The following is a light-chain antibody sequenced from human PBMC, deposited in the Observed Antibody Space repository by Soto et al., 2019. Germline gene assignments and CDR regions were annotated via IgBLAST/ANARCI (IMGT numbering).Light chain of an antibody. CDR1: QSVGTN. CDR2: DIS. Sequence: EIVMTQSPATLSVSPGDRATLSCRASQSVGTNFAWFQQKPGQAPRLLIYDISTRATGVPARFVGSVSGTDFSLTIRSLQSEDSAVYFRQQYDDWPLTFGGGTKVDIK. CDR3: QQYDDWPLT. V-gene: IGKV3-15*01. J-gene: IGKJ4*01.